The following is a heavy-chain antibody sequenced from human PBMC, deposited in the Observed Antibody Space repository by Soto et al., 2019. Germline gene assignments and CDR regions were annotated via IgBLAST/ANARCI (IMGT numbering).Heavy chain of an antibody. Sequence: GASVKVSCKASGYTFTGYYIHWVRQAPGQGLEWMGGFDPENGETNYAQKFQGRVTMTEDTSTDTAYMELSSVRSEDTAVYYCATDRPRGYSYDDDAFDIWGQGTMVTVSS. D-gene: IGHD5-18*01. CDR3: ATDRPRGYSYDDDAFDI. CDR2: FDPENGET. J-gene: IGHJ3*02. CDR1: GYTFTGYY. V-gene: IGHV1-24*01.